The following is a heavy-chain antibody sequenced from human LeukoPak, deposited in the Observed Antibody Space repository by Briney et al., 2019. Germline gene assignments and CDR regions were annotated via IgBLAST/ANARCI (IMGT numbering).Heavy chain of an antibody. Sequence: PSETLSLTCIVSGYSINSGYHWGWIRPPPGKGVEGTCSIYHSGSTYYNPSLKSRVTISIDTSKNQFSLKLSSVTAADTAVYYCARHYLYDTSGDGTYYFDYWGQGTLVTVSS. CDR2: IYHSGST. CDR3: ARHYLYDTSGDGTYYFDY. CDR1: GYSINSGYH. J-gene: IGHJ4*02. D-gene: IGHD3-22*01. V-gene: IGHV4-38-2*02.